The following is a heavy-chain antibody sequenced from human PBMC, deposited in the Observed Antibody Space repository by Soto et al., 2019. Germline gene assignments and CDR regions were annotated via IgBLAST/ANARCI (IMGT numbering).Heavy chain of an antibody. CDR3: ARDSGPTGFGGGTWFDP. D-gene: IGHD3-10*01. CDR1: GYTFTSYG. J-gene: IGHJ5*02. V-gene: IGHV1-18*01. Sequence: QVQLVQSGAEVKKPGASVKVSCKASGYTFTSYGISWVRQAPGQGLEWMGWISAYNGNTNYAQKLQGRVTMTTDTSTSTAYMEPRSLRSDDTAVYYCARDSGPTGFGGGTWFDPWGQGTLVTVSS. CDR2: ISAYNGNT.